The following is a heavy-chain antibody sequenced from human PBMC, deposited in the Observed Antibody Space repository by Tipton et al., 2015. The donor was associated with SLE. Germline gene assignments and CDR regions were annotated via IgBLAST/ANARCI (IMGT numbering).Heavy chain of an antibody. CDR3: ARDQSIAAAGTGAFDI. CDR2: ISAYNGNT. D-gene: IGHD6-13*01. CDR1: GYTFTGYY. J-gene: IGHJ3*02. V-gene: IGHV1-18*01. Sequence: QLVQSGAEVKKPGASVKVSCKASGYTFTGYYIHWVRQAPGQGLEWMGWISAYNGNTNYAQKLQGRVTMTTDTSTSTAYMELRSLRSDDTAVYYCARDQSIAAAGTGAFDIWGQGTMVTVSS.